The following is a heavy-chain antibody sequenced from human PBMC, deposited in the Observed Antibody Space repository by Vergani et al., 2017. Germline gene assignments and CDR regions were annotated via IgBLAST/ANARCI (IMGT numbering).Heavy chain of an antibody. V-gene: IGHV1-69*08. J-gene: IGHJ3*02. CDR3: ARDQPAEWGVPAAHDAFDI. Sequence: QVQLVQSGAEVKKPGSSVKVSCKASGGTFSSYTISWVRQAPGQGLEWMGRIIPILGIANYAQKFQGRVTITADKSTSTAYMKLSSLRSEDTAVYYCARDQPAEWGVPAAHDAFDIWGQGTMVTVSS. CDR2: IIPILGIA. CDR1: GGTFSSYT. D-gene: IGHD2-2*01.